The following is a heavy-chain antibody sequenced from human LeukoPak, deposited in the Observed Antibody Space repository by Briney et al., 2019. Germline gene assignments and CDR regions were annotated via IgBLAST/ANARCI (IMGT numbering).Heavy chain of an antibody. CDR3: ARVGSRSSWSQYYFDL. D-gene: IGHD6-6*01. CDR1: SGSISSGGYY. J-gene: IGHJ4*02. CDR2: ISHSGNT. Sequence: SETLSLTCSVSSGSISSGGYYWSWIRQPPGKGLEWIGYISHSGNTYCKTSLKSRVTISVDMSKKEFSLKLTSVTVADTAVYYCARVGSRSSWSQYYFDLWGQGTLVTVSS. V-gene: IGHV4-30-2*01.